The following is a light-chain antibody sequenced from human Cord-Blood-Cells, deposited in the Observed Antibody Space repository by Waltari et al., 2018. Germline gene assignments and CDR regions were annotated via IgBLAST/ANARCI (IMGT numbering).Light chain of an antibody. J-gene: IGKJ2*01. V-gene: IGKV3-20*01. CDR1: QSVSSSY. CDR2: GAY. CDR3: QLCQVGLNSQNT. Sequence: ETVLTRSPGTLSSSPGERATLSCSASQSVSSSYLAWYSQKPGQALRLLIDGAYSRSAGIPDRFCGSGSGTDFTVTISRLEPEDFAVYYCQLCQVGLNSQNTFGQGTKLEIE.